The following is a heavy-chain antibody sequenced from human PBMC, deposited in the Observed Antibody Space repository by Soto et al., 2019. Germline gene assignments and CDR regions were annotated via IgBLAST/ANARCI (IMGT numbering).Heavy chain of an antibody. J-gene: IGHJ4*02. CDR2: INHSGST. Sequence: PSETLSLTCAVYGGSFSGYYWSWIRQPPGKGLEWIGEINHSGSTNYNPSLKSRVTISVDTSKNQFSLKLSSVTAADTAVYYCARERNGDYFDYWGQGTLVTVSS. CDR1: GGSFSGYY. D-gene: IGHD1-1*01. CDR3: ARERNGDYFDY. V-gene: IGHV4-34*01.